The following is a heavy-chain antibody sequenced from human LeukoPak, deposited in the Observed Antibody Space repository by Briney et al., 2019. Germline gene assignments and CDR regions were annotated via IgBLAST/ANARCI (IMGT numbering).Heavy chain of an antibody. D-gene: IGHD3-10*01. CDR3: ARSYGSGTRTQYYYYYGLDV. V-gene: IGHV1-18*01. CDR1: GYTFSTYA. J-gene: IGHJ6*02. Sequence: ASVKVSCKTSGYTFSTYAITWVRQAPGQGLEWMGWISTDNGKTHYGKRLQGRVTMTTDTSTGTAYMDLRSPRSDDTAVYYCARSYGSGTRTQYYYYYGLDVWGQGTTVTVSS. CDR2: ISTDNGKT.